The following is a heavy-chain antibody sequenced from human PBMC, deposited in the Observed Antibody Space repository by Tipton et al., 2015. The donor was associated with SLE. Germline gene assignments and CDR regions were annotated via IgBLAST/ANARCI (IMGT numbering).Heavy chain of an antibody. CDR2: IYYSGST. CDR3: ARYVGFYWYFDL. V-gene: IGHV4-30-4*08. Sequence: LRLSCAASGFTFSDYYMSWIRQPPGKGLEWIGYIYYSGSTYYNPSLKSRVTISVDTSKYQLSLKLSSVTAADTAVYYCARYVGFYWYFDLWGRGTLVTVSS. CDR1: GFTFSDYY. D-gene: IGHD2-15*01. J-gene: IGHJ2*01.